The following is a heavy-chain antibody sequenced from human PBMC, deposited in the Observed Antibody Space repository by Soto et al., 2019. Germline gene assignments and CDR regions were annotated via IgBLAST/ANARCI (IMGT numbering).Heavy chain of an antibody. Sequence: QVQLVQSGAEVKKPGASVKVSCKASGYTFKSYYIHWVRQAPGEGLEWMGLISPNGVETFYAQKFQGRVTLTRETSTSIVNMELSSLGSEDTARYYCVAETAFTRWLDVWGQGSLVTVSS. V-gene: IGHV1-46*02. CDR1: GYTFKSYY. D-gene: IGHD3-16*01. CDR3: VAETAFTRWLDV. J-gene: IGHJ5*02. CDR2: ISPNGVET.